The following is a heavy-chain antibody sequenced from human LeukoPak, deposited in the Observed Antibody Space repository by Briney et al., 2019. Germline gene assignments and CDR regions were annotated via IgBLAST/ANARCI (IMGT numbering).Heavy chain of an antibody. CDR3: ARGARAGYNLEPFDY. V-gene: IGHV4-61*08. Sequence: PSETLPLTCTVSGGSISNSGYYWSWIRQPPGKGLEWIGYIYYSGSTKYNPSLKSRVTISVDTSKNQFSLKLSSVTAADTAVYYCARGARAGYNLEPFDYWGQGTLVTVSS. CDR1: GGSISNSGYY. D-gene: IGHD5-24*01. J-gene: IGHJ4*02. CDR2: IYYSGST.